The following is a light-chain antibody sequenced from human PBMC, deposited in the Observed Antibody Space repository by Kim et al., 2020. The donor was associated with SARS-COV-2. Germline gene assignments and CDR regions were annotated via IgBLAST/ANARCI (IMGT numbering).Light chain of an antibody. Sequence: QSITSSCTGTSSDVGAYNYVSWYQQHPGKAPKLMIFDVTSRPSGVSSRFTGSKSGNTASLTISGLQAEDEADYYCSSYTSTSTPYVFGTGTKVTGL. CDR2: DVT. V-gene: IGLV2-14*03. CDR3: SSYTSTSTPYV. J-gene: IGLJ1*01. CDR1: SSDVGAYNY.